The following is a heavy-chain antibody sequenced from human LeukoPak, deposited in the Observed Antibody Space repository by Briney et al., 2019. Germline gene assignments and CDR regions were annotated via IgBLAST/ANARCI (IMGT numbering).Heavy chain of an antibody. Sequence: HPGGSLRLSCAASGFTFSNYAMTWVRQAPGMGLDWVAGISGSGATTNYADSVKGRFTISRDNPQNTLYLEMNGLRAEDTAVYYCAKDAAGVRGPNWFDPWGQGTLVTVSS. D-gene: IGHD3-10*01. V-gene: IGHV3-23*01. CDR2: ISGSGATT. CDR1: GFTFSNYA. J-gene: IGHJ5*02. CDR3: AKDAAGVRGPNWFDP.